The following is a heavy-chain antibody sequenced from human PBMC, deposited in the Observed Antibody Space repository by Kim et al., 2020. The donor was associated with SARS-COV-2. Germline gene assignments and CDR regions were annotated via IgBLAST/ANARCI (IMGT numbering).Heavy chain of an antibody. D-gene: IGHD3-22*01. Sequence: SETLSLTCTVSGGSISSGGYYWSWIRQHPGKGLEWIGYIYYSGSTYYNPSLKSRVTISVDTSKNQFSLKLSSVTAAGTAVYYCARLGEGLRSGYYRDWGQGTLVTVSS. V-gene: IGHV4-31*03. CDR1: GGSISSGGYY. CDR3: ARLGEGLRSGYYRD. J-gene: IGHJ4*02. CDR2: IYYSGST.